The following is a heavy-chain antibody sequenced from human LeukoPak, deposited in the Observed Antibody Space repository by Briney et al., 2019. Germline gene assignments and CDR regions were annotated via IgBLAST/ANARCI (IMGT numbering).Heavy chain of an antibody. J-gene: IGHJ4*02. V-gene: IGHV1-69*05. CDR2: IIPIFGAA. CDR3: AGGPEYYYDSSGSFDY. D-gene: IGHD3-22*01. Sequence: SVKVSCKASGGTFSSYAISWVRQAPGQGLEWMGRIIPIFGAANYAQKFQGRVTITTDESTSTAYMELSSLRSEDTAVYYCAGGPEYYYDSSGSFDYWGQGTLVTVSS. CDR1: GGTFSSYA.